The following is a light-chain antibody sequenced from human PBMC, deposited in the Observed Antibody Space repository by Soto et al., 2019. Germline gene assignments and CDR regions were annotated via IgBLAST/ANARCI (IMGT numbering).Light chain of an antibody. V-gene: IGKV3-20*01. Sequence: EIVMRQSPAPLSVPPGERATLSCRASQSVSSNLAWYQQKPGQAPRLLIYGASTRATGIPDRFSGSGSGTDFTLTISRLEPEDFAVYYCHHYGGSPITFGQGTRPAIK. CDR2: GAS. J-gene: IGKJ5*01. CDR3: HHYGGSPIT. CDR1: QSVSSN.